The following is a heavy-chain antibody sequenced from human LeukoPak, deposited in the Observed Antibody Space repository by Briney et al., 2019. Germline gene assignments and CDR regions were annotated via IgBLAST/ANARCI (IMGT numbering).Heavy chain of an antibody. Sequence: GRSLRLSCTASGFTFGDYAMSWVRQAPGKGLEWVGFIRSKAYGGTTEYAASVKGRFTISRDDSKSIAYLQMNSLKTEDTAVYYCTRAYDSSSYYPRPLPYWGQGTLVTVSS. CDR2: IRSKAYGGTT. V-gene: IGHV3-49*04. CDR1: GFTFGDYA. J-gene: IGHJ4*02. CDR3: TRAYDSSSYYPRPLPY. D-gene: IGHD3-22*01.